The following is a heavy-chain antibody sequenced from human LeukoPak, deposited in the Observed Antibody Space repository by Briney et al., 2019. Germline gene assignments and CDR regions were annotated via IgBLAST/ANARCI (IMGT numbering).Heavy chain of an antibody. CDR2: IDPSDSYT. D-gene: IGHD5-12*01. Sequence: REESLKISCKGSGYTFTNHWISWVRQMPGKGLEWMGKIDPSDSYTNYSPSFQGHVTISADKSISTAYLQWSSLKASDTAMYYCARAPDSDSGYDYFDYWGQGTLVTVSS. V-gene: IGHV5-10-1*01. CDR3: ARAPDSDSGYDYFDY. J-gene: IGHJ4*02. CDR1: GYTFTNHW.